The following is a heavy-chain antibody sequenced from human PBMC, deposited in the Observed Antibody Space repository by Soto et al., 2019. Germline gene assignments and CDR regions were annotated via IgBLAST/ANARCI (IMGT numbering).Heavy chain of an antibody. CDR2: ISPYNCET. Sequence: SXNVSFEASGYPXDTFGIDLVRRAPRQRLEWMGWISPYNCETNYAKKFQDRVTISTDTSTKKAYIELKSMRSYDTAVSYCARDPHEFWSSYFFDPWGQGTLGTVSS. J-gene: IGHJ5*02. V-gene: IGHV1-18*01. D-gene: IGHD3-3*01. CDR3: ARDPHEFWSSYFFDP. CDR1: GYPXDTFG.